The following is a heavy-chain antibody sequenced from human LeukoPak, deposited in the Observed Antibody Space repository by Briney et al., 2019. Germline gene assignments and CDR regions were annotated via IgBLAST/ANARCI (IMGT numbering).Heavy chain of an antibody. CDR3: ARLNYDNTSYYSNYFEY. J-gene: IGHJ4*01. Sequence: RGSLRLSCAASGFSFKIYGMGWVRQALGKGLEWVSVICGSGIDTYNADSVKGRFTISRDNSKHTVFLQMNSLRAEDTAVYYCARLNYDNTSYYSNYFEYWGQGTLVTVSS. CDR1: GFSFKIYG. V-gene: IGHV3-23*01. D-gene: IGHD3-22*01. CDR2: ICGSGIDT.